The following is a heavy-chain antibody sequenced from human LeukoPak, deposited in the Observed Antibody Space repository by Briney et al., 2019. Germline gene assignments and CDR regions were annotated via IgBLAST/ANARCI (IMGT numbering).Heavy chain of an antibody. D-gene: IGHD3-10*01. CDR2: IWYDGTNK. J-gene: IGHJ4*02. Sequence: GGSLRLSCAASGFTFRSYGMHWVRQAPGKGLEWVAVIWYDGTNKYYADSVKGRFTISRDNSKNTLYLQMNSPTAEDTAVYYCARDRVAGDSNLREFDYWGQGTLVTVSS. V-gene: IGHV3-33*01. CDR1: GFTFRSYG. CDR3: ARDRVAGDSNLREFDY.